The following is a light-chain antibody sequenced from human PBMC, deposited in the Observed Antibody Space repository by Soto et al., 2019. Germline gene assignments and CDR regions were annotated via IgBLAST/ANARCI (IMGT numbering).Light chain of an antibody. CDR1: SSDVGAYNL. J-gene: IGLJ1*01. V-gene: IGLV2-14*03. CDR3: SSYTTRSTLDYV. Sequence: QSALTQPASVSGSPGQSITISCTGTSSDVGAYNLVSWYQQHPGKAPKLMIYDVNVRPSGVSNCFSGSKSCNTASLTISGLQAEDEAEYYCSSYTTRSTLDYVFGTGTKVTVL. CDR2: DVN.